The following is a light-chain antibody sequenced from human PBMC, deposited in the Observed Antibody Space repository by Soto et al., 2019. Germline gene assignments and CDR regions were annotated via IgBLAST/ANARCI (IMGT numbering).Light chain of an antibody. Sequence: QSVLTQPASVSGSPGQSITISCTGTSSDVGGYNYVSWYQQHPGKAPKLMIYEVSNRPSGVSNRFSGSKSGNTASLTISGLQAEDEADYYCSSYTGSSTPVVFGGGTNVTVL. J-gene: IGLJ2*01. CDR2: EVS. V-gene: IGLV2-14*01. CDR1: SSDVGGYNY. CDR3: SSYTGSSTPVV.